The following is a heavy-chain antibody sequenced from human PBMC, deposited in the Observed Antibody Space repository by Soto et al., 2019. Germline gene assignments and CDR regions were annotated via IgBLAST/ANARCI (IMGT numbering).Heavy chain of an antibody. D-gene: IGHD6-6*01. V-gene: IGHV6-1*01. CDR1: GDSVSSNSAA. CDR3: ASSVFYAIAARNETDY. CDR2: TYYRSKWYN. Sequence: PSQTLSLTCAISGDSVSSNSAAWNWIRQSPSRGLEWLGRTYYRSKWYNDYAVSVKSRITINPDTSKNQFSLQLNSVTPEDTAVYYCASSVFYAIAARNETDYWGQGTLVTVSS. J-gene: IGHJ4*02.